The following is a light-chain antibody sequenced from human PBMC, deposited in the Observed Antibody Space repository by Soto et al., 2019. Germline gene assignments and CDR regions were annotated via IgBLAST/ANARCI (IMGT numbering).Light chain of an antibody. V-gene: IGKV3-11*01. CDR2: DAS. CDR1: QSVSSY. CDR3: QQRTIWPPLT. Sequence: EIVLTQSPATLSLSPGERATLSCRASQSVSSYLAWYQHKPGQAPRLLIYDASNRPTGIPARFSGGGSGTDSALTIGSLEPEDFAVYYSQQRTIWPPLTFGQGTRLEIK. J-gene: IGKJ5*01.